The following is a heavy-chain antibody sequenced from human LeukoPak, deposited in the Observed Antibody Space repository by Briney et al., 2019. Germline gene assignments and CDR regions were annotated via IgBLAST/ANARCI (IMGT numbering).Heavy chain of an antibody. Sequence: GGSLRLSCAASGFTFRSYSMNWVRQGPGKGLEWVSSISSSGDYIYYAASVKGRFTISRDNAKNSLYLQMNNLRTEDTAVYYCARDSFDYWGQGTLVTVSS. CDR1: GFTFRSYS. J-gene: IGHJ4*02. CDR2: ISSSGDYI. V-gene: IGHV3-21*01. CDR3: ARDSFDY.